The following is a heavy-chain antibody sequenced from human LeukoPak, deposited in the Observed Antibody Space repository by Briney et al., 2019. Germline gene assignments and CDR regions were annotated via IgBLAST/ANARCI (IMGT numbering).Heavy chain of an antibody. CDR1: GYTFTSYG. V-gene: IGHV1-18*01. Sequence: GASVKVSCKASGYTFTSYGISWVRQAPGQGLEWMGWISAYNGNTNYAQKLQGRVTMTTDTSTSTAYMELRSLRSDDTAVYYCARDSFGDIVVVPADYWGQGTLATVSS. CDR3: ARDSFGDIVVVPADY. CDR2: ISAYNGNT. J-gene: IGHJ4*02. D-gene: IGHD2-2*01.